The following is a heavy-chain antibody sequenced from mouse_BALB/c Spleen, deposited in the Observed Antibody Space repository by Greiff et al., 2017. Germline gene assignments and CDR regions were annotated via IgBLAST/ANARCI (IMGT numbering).Heavy chain of an antibody. CDR3: ARDKGDY. Sequence: EVKLVESGGGLVQPGGSLRLSCATSGFTFTDYYMIWVRQPPGKALEWLGFIRNKANGYTTEYSASVKGRFTISRDNSQSILYLQMNTLRAEDSATYYCARDKGDYWGQGTSVTVSS. V-gene: IGHV7-3*02. CDR1: GFTFTDYY. J-gene: IGHJ4*01. CDR2: IRNKANGYTT.